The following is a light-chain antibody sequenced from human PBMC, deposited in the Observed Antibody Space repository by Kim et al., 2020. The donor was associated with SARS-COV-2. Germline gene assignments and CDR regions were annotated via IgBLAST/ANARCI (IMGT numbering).Light chain of an antibody. Sequence: DTQMTQSPSSLSASVGDRVTITCRASQSINTYLNWYQQKPGKAPKLLIYGASNLPSGVPSRFSGSGSVTDFTLTITTLQPEDLGTYYCQQGYSTFGQGTKLEIK. V-gene: IGKV1-39*01. CDR2: GAS. J-gene: IGKJ2*01. CDR1: QSINTY. CDR3: QQGYST.